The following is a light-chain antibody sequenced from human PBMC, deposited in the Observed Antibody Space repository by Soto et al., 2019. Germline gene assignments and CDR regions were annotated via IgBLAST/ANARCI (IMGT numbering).Light chain of an antibody. CDR1: QGISSY. CDR3: QQFNSYPMYT. V-gene: IGKV1-9*01. Sequence: DIQLTQSPSFLSASAGDRVTITCRASQGISSYLAWYQQKPGKAPKLLIYAASTLQSGVPSRFSGSGSGTEFTLTVSSLQPEDFATYYCQQFNSYPMYTFGQGTKLEIK. J-gene: IGKJ2*01. CDR2: AAS.